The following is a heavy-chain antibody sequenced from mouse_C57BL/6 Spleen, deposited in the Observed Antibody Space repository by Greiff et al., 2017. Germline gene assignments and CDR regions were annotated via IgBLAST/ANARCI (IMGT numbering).Heavy chain of an antibody. CDR1: GYTFTSYW. J-gene: IGHJ4*01. Sequence: QVQLKQPGAELVKPGASVKLSCKASGYTFTSYWMHWVKQRPGRGLEWIGRIDPTSGGTKYNEKFKSKATLTVDKPSSTASMQLSSLTSDDSAVXYCARWDDDYAMDYWGQGTSVTVSS. CDR2: IDPTSGGT. V-gene: IGHV1-72*01. D-gene: IGHD4-1*01. CDR3: ARWDDDYAMDY.